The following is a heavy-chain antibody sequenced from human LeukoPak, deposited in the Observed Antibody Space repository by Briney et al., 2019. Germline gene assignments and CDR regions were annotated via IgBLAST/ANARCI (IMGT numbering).Heavy chain of an antibody. CDR2: INPNSGGT. CDR1: GYTFTSYY. V-gene: IGHV1-2*02. J-gene: IGHJ6*03. Sequence: GASVKVSCKASGYTFTSYYMHWVRQAPGQGLEWMGWINPNSGGTNYAQKFQGRVTMTRDTSISTAYMELSRLRSDDTAVYYCARVGGSHDYYYYYMDVWGKGTTVTVSS. CDR3: ARVGGSHDYYYYYMDV.